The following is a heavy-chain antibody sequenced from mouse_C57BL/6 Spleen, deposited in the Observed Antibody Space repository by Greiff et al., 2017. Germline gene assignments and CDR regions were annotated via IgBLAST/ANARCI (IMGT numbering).Heavy chain of an antibody. CDR3: ARHNSDYEGFAY. CDR1: GFTFSSYG. CDR2: ISSGGSYT. J-gene: IGHJ3*01. D-gene: IGHD2-13*01. Sequence: EVQLVESGGDLVKPGGSLKLSCAASGFTFSSYGMSWVRQTPDKRLEWVATISSGGSYTYYPDSVKGRFTISRDNAKNTLYLQMSSLKSEDTAMYYCARHNSDYEGFAYWGQGTLVTVSA. V-gene: IGHV5-6*01.